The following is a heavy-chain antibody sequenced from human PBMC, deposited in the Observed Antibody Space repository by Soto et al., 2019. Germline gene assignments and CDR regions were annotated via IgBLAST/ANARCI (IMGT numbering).Heavy chain of an antibody. CDR2: ISAYNGNT. J-gene: IGHJ6*03. D-gene: IGHD4-4*01. CDR3: ASDGATVPHKLPGRYYYYMDG. CDR1: GYTFTSYG. Sequence: QVQLVQSGAEVKKPGASVKVSCKASGYTFTSYGISWVRQAPGQGLEWMGWISAYNGNTNYAQKLRRRLTLPTDTSTSRAYRVLRSLRSDDTAVYFCASDGATVPHKLPGRYYYYMDGWGKGSTVTVSS. V-gene: IGHV1-18*01.